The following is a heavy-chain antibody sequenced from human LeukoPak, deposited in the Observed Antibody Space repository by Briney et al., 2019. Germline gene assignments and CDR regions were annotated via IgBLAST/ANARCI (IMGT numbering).Heavy chain of an antibody. J-gene: IGHJ4*02. Sequence: PGGSLRLSCAASGFTFSSYSMNWVRQAPGKGLEWVSSISSSSSYIYYADSVKGRFTISRDNAKNSLYLQMNSLRAEDTAVYYCARDPPRQRVRYIPYGSGSDNDYWGQGTLVTVSS. D-gene: IGHD3-10*01. CDR3: ARDPPRQRVRYIPYGSGSDNDY. CDR2: ISSSSSYI. V-gene: IGHV3-21*01. CDR1: GFTFSSYS.